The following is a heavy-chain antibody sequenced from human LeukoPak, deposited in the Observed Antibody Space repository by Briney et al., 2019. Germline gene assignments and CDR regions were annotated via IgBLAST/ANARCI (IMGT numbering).Heavy chain of an antibody. CDR3: AREGCSGGSCYHNWFDP. V-gene: IGHV3-7*01. J-gene: IGHJ5*02. D-gene: IGHD2-15*01. CDR1: GSTFSSYW. CDR2: INQDGSEK. Sequence: GGSLRLSCAASGSTFSSYWMSWDRQAPGKGLEWVANINQDGSEKYYVDSVKGRFTISRDNAKNSLYLQMNSLRAEDTAVYYCAREGCSGGSCYHNWFDPWGQGTLVTVSS.